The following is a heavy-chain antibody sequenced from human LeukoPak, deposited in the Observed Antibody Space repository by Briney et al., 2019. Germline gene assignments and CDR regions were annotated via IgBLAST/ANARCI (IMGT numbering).Heavy chain of an antibody. J-gene: IGHJ4*02. Sequence: GGSLRLSCAASGFTFSAHYMDWVRQAPGKGLEWVGRTKNKANSYTTEYAASVKGRFTISRDESKNSLYLQMNSLKTEDTAVYYCARWDSGSCSDWGQGTLVTVSS. CDR3: ARWDSGSCSD. CDR2: TKNKANSYTT. D-gene: IGHD1-26*01. CDR1: GFTFSAHY. V-gene: IGHV3-72*01.